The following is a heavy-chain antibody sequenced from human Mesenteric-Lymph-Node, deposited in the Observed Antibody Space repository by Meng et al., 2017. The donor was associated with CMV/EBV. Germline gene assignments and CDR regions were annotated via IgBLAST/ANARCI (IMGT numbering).Heavy chain of an antibody. V-gene: IGHV3-23*01. J-gene: IGHJ5*02. Sequence: GGSLRLSCAASGFTFSSYAMSWVRQAPGKGLEWVSAISGSGGSTYYADSVKGRFTISRDNSKNTLYLQMNSLRAEDTAVYYCAKGKGYQLLLPGVFGPWGQGTLVTVSS. CDR1: GFTFSSYA. D-gene: IGHD2-2*01. CDR3: AKGKGYQLLLPGVFGP. CDR2: ISGSGGST.